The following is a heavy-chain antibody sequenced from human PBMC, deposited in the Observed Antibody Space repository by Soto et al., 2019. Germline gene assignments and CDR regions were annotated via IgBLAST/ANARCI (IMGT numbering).Heavy chain of an antibody. CDR2: ISGSGGLT. J-gene: IGHJ4*02. CDR1: GFPFSSYA. Sequence: EMQLLVSGGGLVQPGGSLRLSCAASGFPFSSYAMSWVRQAPGKGLEWVSGISGSGGLTYYADSVKGRFTISRDNSMHTLYLQMNSLIADDTDVYYCAKSLCVSPNYFFDYRGQGTLVSVYS. V-gene: IGHV3-23*01. D-gene: IGHD2-2*01. CDR3: AKSLCVSPNYFFDY.